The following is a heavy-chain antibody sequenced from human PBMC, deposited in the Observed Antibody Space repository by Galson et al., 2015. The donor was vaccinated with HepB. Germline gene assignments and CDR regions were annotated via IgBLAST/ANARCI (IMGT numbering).Heavy chain of an antibody. D-gene: IGHD6-19*01. CDR3: ARWDYSSAWFIYY. J-gene: IGHJ4*02. CDR2: INPTGSGQ. Sequence: SLRLSCAASGFSFSDHHMTWVRQAPGKGLEWVANINPTGSGQTYGDSVKGRFTISRDNAKNSLHLHMNSLRAEDTAVYYCARWDYSSAWFIYYWGQGTLVTVSS. V-gene: IGHV3-7*03. CDR1: GFSFSDHH.